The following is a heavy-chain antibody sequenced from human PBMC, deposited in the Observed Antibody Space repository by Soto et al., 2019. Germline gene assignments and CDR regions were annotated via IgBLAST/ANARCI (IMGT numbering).Heavy chain of an antibody. CDR3: ASGFCRGGTCNRHLES. J-gene: IGHJ5*02. CDR2: IYSGGNT. Sequence: GGSLRLSCEVTDFIVGRNFMTWVRQAPGKGLESVAVIYSGGNTHHADSVKGRFTISRDTSKNTLYLQMNSLRVEDTALYYCASGFCRGGTCNRHLESWGQGTLVTVSS. CDR1: DFIVGRNF. D-gene: IGHD1-1*01. V-gene: IGHV3-66*01.